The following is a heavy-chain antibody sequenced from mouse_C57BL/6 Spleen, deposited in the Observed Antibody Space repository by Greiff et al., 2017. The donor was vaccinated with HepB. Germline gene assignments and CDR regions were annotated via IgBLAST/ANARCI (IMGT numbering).Heavy chain of an antibody. CDR1: GFTFSDYY. Sequence: DVQLVESGGGLVQPGGSLKLSCAASGFTFSDYYMYWVRQTPEKRLEWVAYISNGGGSTYYPDTVKGRFTISRDNAKNTLYLQMSRLKSEDTAMYYCARGPELGPFDYWGQGTTLTVSS. D-gene: IGHD4-1*01. V-gene: IGHV5-12*01. CDR3: ARGPELGPFDY. J-gene: IGHJ2*01. CDR2: ISNGGGST.